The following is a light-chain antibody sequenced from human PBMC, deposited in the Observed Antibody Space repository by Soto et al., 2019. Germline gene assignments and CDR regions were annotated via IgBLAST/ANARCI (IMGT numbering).Light chain of an antibody. Sequence: SYELTQSPSLSVAPGQTATITCEGNNIGSKSVNWYQHKAGQAPVLVMSYDSDRPSGIPERFSGSNSGNTATLTLSRVESGDEAEYYCQVWDTSNDHHVFGSGTKLTVL. CDR3: QVWDTSNDHHV. J-gene: IGLJ1*01. V-gene: IGLV3-21*01. CDR1: NIGSKS. CDR2: YDS.